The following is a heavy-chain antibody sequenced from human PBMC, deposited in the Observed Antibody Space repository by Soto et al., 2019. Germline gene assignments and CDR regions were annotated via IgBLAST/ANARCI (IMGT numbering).Heavy chain of an antibody. CDR2: ISSSSSYI. V-gene: IGHV3-21*01. CDR1: GFTFSSYS. D-gene: IGHD2-2*01. CDR3: ARGGCSSTSCYAGFYYYYMDV. J-gene: IGHJ6*03. Sequence: GGSLRLSCAASGFTFSSYSMNWVRQAPGKGLGWVSSISSSSSYIYYADSVKGRFTISRDNAKNSLYLQMNSLRAEDTAVYYCARGGCSSTSCYAGFYYYYMDVWGKGTTVTVSS.